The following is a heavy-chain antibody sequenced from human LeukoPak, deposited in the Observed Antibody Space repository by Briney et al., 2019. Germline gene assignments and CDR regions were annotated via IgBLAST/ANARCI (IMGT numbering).Heavy chain of an antibody. CDR2: VSGYNGNT. J-gene: IGHJ6*03. CDR1: GYTFTSYG. CDR3: AGYSGYDGGYHYYYYMDV. V-gene: IGHV1-18*01. Sequence: GASVKVSCKASGYTFTSYGISWVRQAPGHGLKWMGWVSGYNGNTNYAQKLQGRVTMTTDTSTSTAYMELRSLRSDDTAVYYGAGYSGYDGGYHYYYYMDVWGKGTTVTISS. D-gene: IGHD5-12*01.